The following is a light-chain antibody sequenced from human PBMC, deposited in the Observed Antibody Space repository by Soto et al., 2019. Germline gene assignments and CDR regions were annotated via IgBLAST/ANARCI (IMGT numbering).Light chain of an antibody. CDR1: QGISSY. Sequence: IRMTQSPSSLSASTGDRVTIXXRASQGISSYLAWYQQKPGKAPKXLIYDASNLETGVPSRFSGSGSGTDFTFTISNLQPEDIATYYCQHYDNFPITFGQGTRLEIK. J-gene: IGKJ5*01. CDR2: DAS. V-gene: IGKV1-33*01. CDR3: QHYDNFPIT.